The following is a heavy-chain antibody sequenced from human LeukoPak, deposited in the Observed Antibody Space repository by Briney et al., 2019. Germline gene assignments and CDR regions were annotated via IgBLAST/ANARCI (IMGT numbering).Heavy chain of an antibody. CDR1: VLTFSSYA. CDR2: ISGSGSGT. CDR3: AKTPLSI. Sequence: GGSLRLSCAASVLTFSSYAMSWVRQAPGKGLEWVSTISGSGSGTWYADSVRGRFTISRDNPKNTLYLQMNSLRAEDTAVYYCAKTPLSIWGQGTMVTVSS. D-gene: IGHD3-10*01. J-gene: IGHJ3*02. V-gene: IGHV3-23*01.